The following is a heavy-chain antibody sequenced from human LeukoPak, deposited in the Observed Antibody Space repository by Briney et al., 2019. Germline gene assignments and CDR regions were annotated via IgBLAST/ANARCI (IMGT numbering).Heavy chain of an antibody. CDR3: ARAPHSNSWPHNFDY. D-gene: IGHD6-13*01. CDR1: GYTFTSYY. CDR2: INPSGGST. Sequence: GASVKVSCKASGYTFTSYYMYWVRQAPGQGLEWMGVINPSGGSTSYAQKFQGRVTMTKDTFTSTVYMELSSLRSEDTAVYYCARAPHSNSWPHNFDYWGQGTLVTVSS. V-gene: IGHV1-46*01. J-gene: IGHJ4*02.